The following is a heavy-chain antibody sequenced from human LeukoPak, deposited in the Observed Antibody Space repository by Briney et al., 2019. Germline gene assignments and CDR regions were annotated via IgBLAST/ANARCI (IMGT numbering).Heavy chain of an antibody. J-gene: IGHJ6*02. D-gene: IGHD6-19*01. V-gene: IGHV3-9*01. CDR2: ISWNSGTI. CDR3: VKDMGPGASVAETYYYYQPMDV. CDR1: GFTFDDYA. Sequence: QPGGSLRLSCAASGFTFDDYAMHWVRQAPGKGLQWLSGISWNSGTIAYADSVKGRFTISRDNAKNSLYLQMNSLTAEDTALYYCVKDMGPGASVAETYYYYQPMDVWGQGTTVTVSS.